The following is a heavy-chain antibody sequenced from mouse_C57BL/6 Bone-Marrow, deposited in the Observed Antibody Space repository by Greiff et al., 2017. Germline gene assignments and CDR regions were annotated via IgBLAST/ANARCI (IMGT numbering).Heavy chain of an antibody. J-gene: IGHJ4*01. CDR3: ARSDGYLFYAMDY. CDR2: IDPANGNT. Sequence: VQLQQSVAELVRPWASVKLSCTASGFNIKNTSLHWVKQSPEQGLEWIGRIDPANGNTKSAPKFPGKATITADTYSNTAYLQLSSLTSEDTAIYYCARSDGYLFYAMDYWGQGTSVTVSS. V-gene: IGHV14-3*01. CDR1: GFNIKNTS. D-gene: IGHD2-3*01.